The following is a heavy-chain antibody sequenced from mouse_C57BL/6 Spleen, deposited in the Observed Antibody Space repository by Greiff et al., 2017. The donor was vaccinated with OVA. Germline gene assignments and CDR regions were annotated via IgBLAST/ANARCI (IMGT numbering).Heavy chain of an antibody. CDR3: ACDRCPGGYAMDY. CDR1: GFTFSSYA. J-gene: IGHJ4*01. CDR2: ISDGGSYT. Sequence: EVKVEESGGGLVKPGGSLKLSCAASGFTFSSYAMSWVRQTPEKRLEWVATISDGGSYTYYPDNVKGRFTISSENAKNHLYLQLSHLQSEDTALSSCACDRCPGGYAMDYWGQGTSVTVSS. V-gene: IGHV5-4*03.